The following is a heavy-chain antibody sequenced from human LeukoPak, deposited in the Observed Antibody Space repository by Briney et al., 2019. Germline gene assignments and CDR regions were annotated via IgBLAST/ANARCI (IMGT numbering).Heavy chain of an antibody. J-gene: IGHJ4*02. Sequence: GSSVKVSCKASGGTFSSYAISWVRQAPGQGLEWMGGIIPIFGTANYAQKFQGRVTITADESTSTAYMALSSLRSEDTAVYYCAREGVTIFGVVTHLRAHTFDYWGQGTLVTVSS. V-gene: IGHV1-69*01. CDR3: AREGVTIFGVVTHLRAHTFDY. CDR2: IIPIFGTA. D-gene: IGHD3-3*01. CDR1: GGTFSSYA.